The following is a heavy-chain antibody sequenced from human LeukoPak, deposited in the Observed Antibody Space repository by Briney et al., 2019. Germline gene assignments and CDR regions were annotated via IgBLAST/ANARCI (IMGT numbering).Heavy chain of an antibody. V-gene: IGHV4-39*07. Sequence: SETLSLTCTVSGGSIRSSYYYWGWIRQPPGKGLEWIGSIYDSGSTYYNPSLKSRVTISVDTSKNQFSLKLSSVTAADTAVYYCARVVYYGSGSYFDYWGQGTLVTVSS. CDR1: GGSIRSSYYY. CDR2: IYDSGST. D-gene: IGHD3-10*01. J-gene: IGHJ4*02. CDR3: ARVVYYGSGSYFDY.